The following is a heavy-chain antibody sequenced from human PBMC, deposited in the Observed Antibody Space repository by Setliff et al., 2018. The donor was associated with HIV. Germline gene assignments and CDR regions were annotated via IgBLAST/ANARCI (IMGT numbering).Heavy chain of an antibody. CDR3: ASSPAWRSDYGLHTFDY. V-gene: IGHV4-34*01. J-gene: IGHJ4*02. CDR1: GGSFSGYH. Sequence: ASETLSLTCAVYGGSFSGYHWNWIRQFPRKGLEWIGEINHTGNTQYNPSLKSRVTISVDTPKNQFSLKLSSVTAADTAVYYCASSPAWRSDYGLHTFDYWGQGTLVTVSS. CDR2: INHTGNT. D-gene: IGHD4-17*01.